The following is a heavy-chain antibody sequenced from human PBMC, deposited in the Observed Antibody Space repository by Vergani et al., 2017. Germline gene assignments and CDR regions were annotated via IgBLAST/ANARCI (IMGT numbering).Heavy chain of an antibody. Sequence: QLQLQESGPGLVKPSATLSLTCSVSGASIRSSNYYWGWIRQPPGKGLEWIASIYYSGSTYYNPSLKSRVTISVDTSKNQFSLKLSSVTAADTAVYFCARHSTVEWLVKLGWIDPWGQGMLVTVSS. V-gene: IGHV4-39*01. D-gene: IGHD6-19*01. CDR2: IYYSGST. J-gene: IGHJ5*02. CDR3: ARHSTVEWLVKLGWIDP. CDR1: GASIRSSNYY.